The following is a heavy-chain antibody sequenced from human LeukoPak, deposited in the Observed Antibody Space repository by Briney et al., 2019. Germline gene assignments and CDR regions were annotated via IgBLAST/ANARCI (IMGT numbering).Heavy chain of an antibody. D-gene: IGHD3-16*02. CDR3: ARGSLGELSLFRFRLYYFDY. Sequence: GGSLRLSCAASGFTFSSYSMNWVRQAPGKGLEWVSSISSSSSYIYYADSVKGRFTISRDNAKNSLYLQMNSLRAEDTAVYYCARGSLGELSLFRFRLYYFDYWGQGTLVTVSS. V-gene: IGHV3-21*01. CDR2: ISSSSSYI. CDR1: GFTFSSYS. J-gene: IGHJ4*02.